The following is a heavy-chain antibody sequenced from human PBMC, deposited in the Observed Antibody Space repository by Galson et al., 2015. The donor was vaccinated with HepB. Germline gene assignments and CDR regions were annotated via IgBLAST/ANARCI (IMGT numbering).Heavy chain of an antibody. V-gene: IGHV3-30*18. CDR1: GFTFSSYG. CDR3: AKVPRSGYYWGGLGP. CDR2: ISYDGSNK. J-gene: IGHJ5*02. Sequence: SLRLSCAASGFTFSSYGMHWVRQAPGKGLEWVAVISYDGSNKYYADSVKGRFTISRDNSKNTLYLQMNSLRAEDTAVYYCAKVPRSGYYWGGLGPWGQGTLVTVSS. D-gene: IGHD3-22*01.